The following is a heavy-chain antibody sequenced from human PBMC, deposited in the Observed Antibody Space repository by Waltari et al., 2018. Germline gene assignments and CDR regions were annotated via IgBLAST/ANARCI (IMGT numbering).Heavy chain of an antibody. J-gene: IGHJ4*02. CDR2: ISHDGSNK. CDR1: GFTFSSFG. V-gene: IGHV3-30*18. Sequence: QVQLVESGGGVVQPGRSLRLSCVASGFTFSSFGMHWVRQDPGKGVEWGATISHDGSNKYYAGSVKGRFTIARDNSKNTLYLQMNSLRGEDTAVFSCAKDISRDGGSNDFDYWGQGTLVTVSS. D-gene: IGHD1-26*01. CDR3: AKDISRDGGSNDFDY.